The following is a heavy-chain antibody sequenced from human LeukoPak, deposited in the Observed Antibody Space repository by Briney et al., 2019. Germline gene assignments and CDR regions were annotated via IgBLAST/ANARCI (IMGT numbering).Heavy chain of an antibody. V-gene: IGHV4-39*02. Sequence: SETLSLTCTVSGDSISSSTDYWDWIRQPPGKGLEWIGNFYYNKYSHYNPSLKSRVPLSVDTSKNQLSLKLTSLTAADTAVYYCARALHGAFVFYMDVWGKGTTVTVSS. D-gene: IGHD4-17*01. CDR2: FYYNKYS. CDR3: ARALHGAFVFYMDV. CDR1: GDSISSSTDY. J-gene: IGHJ6*03.